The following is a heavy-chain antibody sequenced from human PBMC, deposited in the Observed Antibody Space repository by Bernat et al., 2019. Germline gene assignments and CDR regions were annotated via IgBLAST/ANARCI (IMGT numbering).Heavy chain of an antibody. CDR3: AKDIVLGVYAMDY. CDR2: ISYDGSNK. J-gene: IGHJ4*02. CDR1: GFTFSSYG. V-gene: IGHV3-30*18. Sequence: QVQLVESGGGVVQPGRSLRLSCAASGFTFSSYGMHWVRQAPGKGLEWVAVISYDGSNKYYADSVKGRFTISRDNSKNTLYLQMNSLRAEDTAVYYCAKDIVLGVYAMDYWGQGTLVTVSS. D-gene: IGHD2-8*02.